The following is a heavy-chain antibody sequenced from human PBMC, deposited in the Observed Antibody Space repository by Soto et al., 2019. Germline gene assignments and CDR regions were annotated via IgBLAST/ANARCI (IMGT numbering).Heavy chain of an antibody. CDR2: IYHSGST. D-gene: IGHD1-26*01. CDR3: AAGGGLPRYY. Sequence: QLQLQESGSGLVKPSQTLSLTCAVSGGSISSGGYSWSWIRQPPGKGLEWIGYIYHSGSTYYNPSLKGRVTLSVDRSKTQSSLKLSSVTAADTAVYYCAAGGGLPRYYWGQGTLFTVSS. CDR1: GGSISSGGYS. J-gene: IGHJ4*02. V-gene: IGHV4-30-2*01.